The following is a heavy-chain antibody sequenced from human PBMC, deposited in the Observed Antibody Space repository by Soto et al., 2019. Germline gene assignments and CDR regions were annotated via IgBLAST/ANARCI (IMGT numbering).Heavy chain of an antibody. CDR1: GLTFSDYA. J-gene: IGHJ4*02. V-gene: IGHV3-23*01. Sequence: GGSLRLSCAASGLTFSDYAMTWVRQAPGKGLEWVSTITGSYSTYYAESVKGRFTVSRDNSKKNLYLQMNSLRADDKDVYYCAKTSDYNDRSGYYYFGYWGQVTLVTVSS. CDR3: AKTSDYNDRSGYYYFGY. CDR2: ITGSYST. D-gene: IGHD3-22*01.